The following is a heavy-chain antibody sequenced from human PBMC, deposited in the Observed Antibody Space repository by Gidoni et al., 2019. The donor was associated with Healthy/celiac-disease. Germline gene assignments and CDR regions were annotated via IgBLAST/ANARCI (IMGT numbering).Heavy chain of an antibody. J-gene: IGHJ6*03. CDR1: GGSFSGYY. D-gene: IGHD2-2*01. CDR2: INHSGST. V-gene: IGHV4-34*01. CDR3: ARVVGYCSSTSCYEVGYYYYYMDV. Sequence: QVQLQQWGAGLLKPSETLSLTCAVYGGSFSGYYWSGIRQPPGKGLEWIGEINHSGSTNYNPSLKSRVTISVDTSKNQFSLKLSSVTAADTAVYYCARVVGYCSSTSCYEVGYYYYYMDVWGKGTTVTVSS.